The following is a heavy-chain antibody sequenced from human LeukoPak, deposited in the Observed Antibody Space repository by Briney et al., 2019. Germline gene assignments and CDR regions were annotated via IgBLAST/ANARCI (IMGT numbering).Heavy chain of an antibody. CDR1: GGSISSYY. Sequence: SETLSLTCTVSGGSISSYYWSWIRQPPGKGLEWIGYIYYSGSTNYNPSLKSRVTMSVDTSKNKFSLNLSSVTAAATAVYYCARGGKYYDYVWGSYIFDYWGQGTLVTVSS. V-gene: IGHV4-59*01. J-gene: IGHJ4*02. CDR2: IYYSGST. CDR3: ARGGKYYDYVWGSYIFDY. D-gene: IGHD3-16*01.